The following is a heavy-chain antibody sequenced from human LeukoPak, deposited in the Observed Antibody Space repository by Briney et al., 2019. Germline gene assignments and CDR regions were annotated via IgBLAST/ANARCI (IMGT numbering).Heavy chain of an antibody. CDR2: IWYDGSNK. D-gene: IGHD6-19*01. Sequence: GGSLRLSCAASGFTFSCYGMHWVRQAPGKGLEWVAVIWYDGSNKYYADSVKGRFTISRDNPKNTLYLQMNSLRAEDTAVYYCARVSSGWYPYFDYWGQGTLVTVSS. J-gene: IGHJ4*02. V-gene: IGHV3-33*01. CDR3: ARVSSGWYPYFDY. CDR1: GFTFSCYG.